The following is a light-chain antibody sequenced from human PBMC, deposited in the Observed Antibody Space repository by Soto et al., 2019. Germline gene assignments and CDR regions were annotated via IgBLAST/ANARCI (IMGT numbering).Light chain of an antibody. CDR2: GAS. V-gene: IGKV3D-15*01. CDR3: QRYNNWPPLT. Sequence: EIVMTQSPATLSVSPGERATLSCRASQSVSSNLAWYQQKPGQAPRLLIYGASTRATGIPARFSGSGSGTEFTLTISSLQSEDFAFYYCQRYNNWPPLTFGQGTRLEIK. J-gene: IGKJ5*01. CDR1: QSVSSN.